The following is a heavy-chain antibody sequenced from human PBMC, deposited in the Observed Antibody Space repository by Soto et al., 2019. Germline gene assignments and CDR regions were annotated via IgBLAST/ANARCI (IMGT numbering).Heavy chain of an antibody. D-gene: IGHD3-3*02. CDR1: GGSISSSSYY. Sequence: SETLFLTCTVSGGSISSSSYYWGWIRQPPGKGLEWIGSIYYSGSTYYNPSLKSRVTISVDTSKNQFSLKLSSVTAADTAVYYCASPKIAFYNWFDPWGQGTLVTAPQ. J-gene: IGHJ5*02. CDR2: IYYSGST. CDR3: ASPKIAFYNWFDP. V-gene: IGHV4-39*01.